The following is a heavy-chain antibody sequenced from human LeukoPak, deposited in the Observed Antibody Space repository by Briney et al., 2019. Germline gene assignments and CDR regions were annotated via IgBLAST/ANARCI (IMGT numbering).Heavy chain of an antibody. Sequence: GGSLRLSCAASGFTFSSYAMSWVRQAPGKGLEWVSAISGSGGSTYYADSVKGRFTISRDNSKNTLYLQMNSLRAEDTAVYYCAKGRDYGGNSDTDVWGKGTTVTVSS. D-gene: IGHD4-23*01. V-gene: IGHV3-23*01. CDR3: AKGRDYGGNSDTDV. CDR2: ISGSGGST. J-gene: IGHJ6*04. CDR1: GFTFSSYA.